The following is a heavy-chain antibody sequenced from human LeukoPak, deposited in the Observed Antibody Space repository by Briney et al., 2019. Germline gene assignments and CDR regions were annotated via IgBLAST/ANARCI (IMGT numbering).Heavy chain of an antibody. D-gene: IGHD3-10*01. Sequence: TGRSLRLSCAASGFTFDDYGMSWDRQAPGKWLEWVSGINWNGGSTGYADSVKGRFTISRDNAKNSLCLQMNSLRAEDTALYYCARTYYYGSGSYSRPYYFDYWGQGTLVTVSS. CDR1: GFTFDDYG. CDR2: INWNGGST. J-gene: IGHJ4*02. V-gene: IGHV3-20*04. CDR3: ARTYYYGSGSYSRPYYFDY.